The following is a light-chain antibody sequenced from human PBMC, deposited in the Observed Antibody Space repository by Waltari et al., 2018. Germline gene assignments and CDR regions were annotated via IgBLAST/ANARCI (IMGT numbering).Light chain of an antibody. V-gene: IGLV2-14*03. CDR1: SSDVEGFNF. J-gene: IGLJ2*01. Sequence: QSALTQPASMSGSPGQSITISCTGTSSDVEGFNFVSWYQQYPGKAPKLIIYDVANRPSGVSHRFSGSRSDNTASLTISGLQAEDGADYYCSSYTSVNTRFGGGTKLTVL. CDR3: SSYTSVNTR. CDR2: DVA.